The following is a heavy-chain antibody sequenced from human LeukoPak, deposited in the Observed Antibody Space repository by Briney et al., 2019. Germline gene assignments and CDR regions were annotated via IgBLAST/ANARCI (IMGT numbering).Heavy chain of an antibody. CDR3: ARGPYSSSWYPLRGAFDI. CDR2: IYTSGST. Sequence: PSETLSLTCTVPGGSISSYYWSWIRQPAGKGLEWIGRIYTSGSTNYNPSLKSRVTMSVATSKNQFSLKLSSVTAADTAVYYCARGPYSSSWYPLRGAFDIWGQGTMVTVSS. D-gene: IGHD6-13*01. CDR1: GGSISSYY. J-gene: IGHJ3*02. V-gene: IGHV4-4*07.